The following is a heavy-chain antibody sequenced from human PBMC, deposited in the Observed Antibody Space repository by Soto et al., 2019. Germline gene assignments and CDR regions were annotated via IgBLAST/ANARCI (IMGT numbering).Heavy chain of an antibody. CDR1: GGSISSSSYY. V-gene: IGHV4-39*02. CDR3: ARLRYYDILTGYSSYYFDY. J-gene: IGHJ4*02. CDR2: IYYSGST. D-gene: IGHD3-9*01. Sequence: SETLSLTCTVSGGSISSSSYYWGWIRQPPGKGLEWIGSIYYSGSTYYNPSLKSRVTISVDTSKIHFSLKLSSVTAADTAVYYCARLRYYDILTGYSSYYFDYWGQGTLVTVSS.